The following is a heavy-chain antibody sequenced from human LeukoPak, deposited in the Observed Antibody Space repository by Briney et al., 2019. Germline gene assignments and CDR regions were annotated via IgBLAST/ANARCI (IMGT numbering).Heavy chain of an antibody. J-gene: IGHJ4*02. D-gene: IGHD6-13*01. CDR2: ISGSGDNT. Sequence: PGGSLRLSCVASGFTFSSYAMSWVRQAPGKGLEWVSAISGSGDNTYYADSVKGRFTISRDNSKNTLYLQMNSLRAEDTAVYYCANARAAADYWDQGTRVTVSS. V-gene: IGHV3-23*01. CDR3: ANARAAADY. CDR1: GFTFSSYA.